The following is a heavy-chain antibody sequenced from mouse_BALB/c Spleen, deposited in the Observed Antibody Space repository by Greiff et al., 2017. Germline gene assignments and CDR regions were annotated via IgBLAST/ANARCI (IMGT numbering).Heavy chain of an antibody. CDR1: GYSITSDYA. CDR2: ISYSGST. J-gene: IGHJ3*01. D-gene: IGHD4-1*01. CDR3: ARWDGAWFAY. Sequence: EVKLMESGPGLVKPSQSLSLTCTVTGYSITSDYAWNWIRQFPGTKLEWMGYISYSGSTSYNPSLKSRISITRDTSKNQFFLQLNSVTTEDTATYYCARWDGAWFAYWGQGTLVTVSA. V-gene: IGHV3-2*02.